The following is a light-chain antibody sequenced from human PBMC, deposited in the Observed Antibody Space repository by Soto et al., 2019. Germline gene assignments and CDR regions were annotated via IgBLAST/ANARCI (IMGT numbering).Light chain of an antibody. CDR1: RYNFGAGND. J-gene: IGLJ1*01. CDR2: GNN. V-gene: IGLV1-40*01. CDR3: QSYDSSLDAFV. Sequence: QSVLTQPPSVSGAPGQRVTISCTGGRYNFGAGNDVHWYQQFPGTAPKLVIHGNNKRPSGVPDRFSGSKSGTSASLAITGLQAEDEADYYCQSYDSSLDAFVFGTGTKVTVL.